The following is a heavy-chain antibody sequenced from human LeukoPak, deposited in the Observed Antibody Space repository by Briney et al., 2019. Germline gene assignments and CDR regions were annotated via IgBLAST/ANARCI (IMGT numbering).Heavy chain of an antibody. Sequence: PGGSLRLSCAASGFTFTSYAMSWVRQAPGKGLEWVSAISGSGGSTYYADSVKGRFTISRDNSKNTLYLQMNNLRAEDTVVYYFAKDSCYYDSSGFDYWGQGTLVTVSS. V-gene: IGHV3-23*01. CDR2: ISGSGGST. CDR3: AKDSCYYDSSGFDY. D-gene: IGHD3-22*01. J-gene: IGHJ4*02. CDR1: GFTFTSYA.